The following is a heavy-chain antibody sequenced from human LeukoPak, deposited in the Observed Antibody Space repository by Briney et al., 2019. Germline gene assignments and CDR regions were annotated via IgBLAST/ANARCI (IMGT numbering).Heavy chain of an antibody. J-gene: IGHJ4*02. D-gene: IGHD5-18*01. V-gene: IGHV1-69*05. CDR2: GIPIFVTA. Sequence: PRASVNVSCTASGGTFSSYANSWVRHAPGPGLELMGGGIPIFVTATYAQKFQGRVTITTDESTSTAYTELSSLRSADTAVYYCARTRRGYSYGFPMYFDYWGQGTLVTVSS. CDR3: ARTRRGYSYGFPMYFDY. CDR1: GGTFSSYA.